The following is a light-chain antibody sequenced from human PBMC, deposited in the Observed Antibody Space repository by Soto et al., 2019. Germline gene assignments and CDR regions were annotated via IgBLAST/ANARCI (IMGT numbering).Light chain of an antibody. V-gene: IGLV4-60*02. Sequence: QSVLTQSSSASASLGSSVNLTCTLSSGHRGYIIAWHQQQPRKAPRYLMKLKGIGSYNKGSGVPDRFSGSSSGADRYLTGSNLQFEDEAYYYFETWDGNAVFGAGTKLTVL. CDR3: ETWDGNAV. CDR2: LKGIGSY. J-gene: IGLJ2*01. CDR1: SGHRGYI.